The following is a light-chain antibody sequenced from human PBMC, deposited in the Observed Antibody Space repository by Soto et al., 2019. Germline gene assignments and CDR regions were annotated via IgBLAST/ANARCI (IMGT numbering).Light chain of an antibody. V-gene: IGKV3-15*01. J-gene: IGKJ1*01. CDR1: QSVSSN. CDR2: GAF. CDR3: QQYNDWPLT. Sequence: EIVMTQSPVTLSVSPGERATLSCRASQSVSSNLAWYQHKPGQAPSLLIYGAFTRATGIPARFSGTGSGTECTLTISSLQSEDFALYYCQQYNDWPLTFGQGTKVDI.